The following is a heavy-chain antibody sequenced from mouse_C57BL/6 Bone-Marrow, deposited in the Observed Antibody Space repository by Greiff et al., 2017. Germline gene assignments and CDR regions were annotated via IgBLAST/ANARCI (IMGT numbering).Heavy chain of an antibody. D-gene: IGHD2-4*01. V-gene: IGHV5-17*01. CDR1: GFTFSDYG. CDR3: ALIYYDYDGYAMDY. Sequence: EVNVVESGGGLVKPGGSLKLSCAASGFTFSDYGMHWVRQAPEKGLEWVAYISSGSSTIYYADTVKGRFTISRDNAKNTLFLQMTSLRSEDTAMYYCALIYYDYDGYAMDYWGQGTSVTVSS. J-gene: IGHJ4*01. CDR2: ISSGSSTI.